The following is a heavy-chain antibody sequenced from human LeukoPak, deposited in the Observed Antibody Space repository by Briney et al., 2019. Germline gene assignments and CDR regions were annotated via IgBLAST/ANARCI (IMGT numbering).Heavy chain of an antibody. Sequence: GGSLRLSCAASGFTFSSYSMNWVRQAPGKGLEWVSSISSSSSYIYYADSVKGRFTISRDIAKNSLYLQMNSLRAEDTAVYYCARKLNWGGDYWGQGTLVTVSS. V-gene: IGHV3-21*01. CDR1: GFTFSSYS. CDR2: ISSSSSYI. J-gene: IGHJ4*02. D-gene: IGHD7-27*01. CDR3: ARKLNWGGDY.